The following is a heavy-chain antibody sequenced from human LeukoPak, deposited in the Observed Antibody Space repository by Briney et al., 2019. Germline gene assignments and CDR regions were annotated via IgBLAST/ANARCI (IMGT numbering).Heavy chain of an antibody. CDR3: AKGVALRYFDWLDYYYYYYMDV. CDR1: GFTFSSYG. Sequence: GGSLRLSCAASGFTFSSYGMHWVRQAPGKGLEWVAFIRYDGSNKYYADSVKGRFTISRDNSKNTLYLQMNSLRAEDTAVYYCAKGVALRYFDWLDYYYYYYMDVWGKGTTVTISS. V-gene: IGHV3-30*02. D-gene: IGHD3-9*01. J-gene: IGHJ6*03. CDR2: IRYDGSNK.